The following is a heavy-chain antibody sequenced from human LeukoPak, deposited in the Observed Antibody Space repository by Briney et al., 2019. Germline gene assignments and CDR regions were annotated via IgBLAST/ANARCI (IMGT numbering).Heavy chain of an antibody. D-gene: IGHD5-18*01. V-gene: IGHV3-30-3*01. CDR3: ARRGYGHDY. CDR2: ISYDGSNE. Sequence: GGSLRLSCAASGFTFSSYAMHWVRQAPGKGLEWVAVISYDGSNEYYADSVKGRFTISRDNSKNTLYLQMNSLRAEDTAVYYCARRGYGHDYWGQGTLVTVSS. J-gene: IGHJ4*02. CDR1: GFTFSSYA.